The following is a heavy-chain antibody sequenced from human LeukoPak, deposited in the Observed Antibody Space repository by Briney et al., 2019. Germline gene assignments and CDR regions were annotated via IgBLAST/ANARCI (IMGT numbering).Heavy chain of an antibody. CDR3: ARDQRGYSGYVPFDP. CDR2: IIPIFGTA. V-gene: IGHV1-69*05. J-gene: IGHJ5*02. Sequence: SVKVSCKASGGAFSSYAISWVRQAPGQGLEWMGGIIPIFGTANYAQKFQGRVTITTDESTSTAYMELSSLRSEDTAVYYCARDQRGYSGYVPFDPWGQGTLVTVSS. D-gene: IGHD5-12*01. CDR1: GGAFSSYA.